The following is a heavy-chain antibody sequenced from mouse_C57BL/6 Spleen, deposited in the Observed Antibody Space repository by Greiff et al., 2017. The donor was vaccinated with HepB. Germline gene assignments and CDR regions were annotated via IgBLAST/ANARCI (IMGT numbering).Heavy chain of an antibody. CDR3: ARSGGPYYFDY. CDR2: IYPGDGDT. D-gene: IGHD3-1*01. V-gene: IGHV1-80*01. CDR1: GYAFSSYW. Sequence: VKLMESGAELVKPGASVKISCKASGYAFSSYWMNWVKQRPGKGLEWIGQIYPGDGDTNYNGKFKGKATLTADKSSSTAYMQLSSLTSEDSAVYFCARSGGPYYFDYWGQGTTLTVSS. J-gene: IGHJ2*01.